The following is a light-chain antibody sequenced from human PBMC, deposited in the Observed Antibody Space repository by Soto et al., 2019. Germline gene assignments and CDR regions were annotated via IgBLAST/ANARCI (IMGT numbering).Light chain of an antibody. J-gene: IGKJ1*01. CDR1: QVIRNY. Sequence: DIQMTQSPSSLSASVGDRVTITCRASQVIRNYLGWYQQKPGKAPKRLIYAASTLELGVPSRFSGSGSDTEFTLTISSLQPEDFATYYCLQHNSYPQTFGQGTKVEIK. CDR2: AAS. V-gene: IGKV1-17*01. CDR3: LQHNSYPQT.